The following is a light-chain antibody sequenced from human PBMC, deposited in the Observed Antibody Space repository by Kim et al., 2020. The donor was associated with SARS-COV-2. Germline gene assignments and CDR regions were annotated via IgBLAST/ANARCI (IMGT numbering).Light chain of an antibody. CDR1: SLRSYY. CDR3: NSRDSNNNVL. Sequence: VALGQTVRITCQGDSLRSYYATWYQQKPGQAPILVIYGKNNRPSRIPDRFSGSSSGNTASLTITGTQAGDEADYYCNSRDSNNNVLFGGGTRLTVL. CDR2: GKN. V-gene: IGLV3-19*01. J-gene: IGLJ2*01.